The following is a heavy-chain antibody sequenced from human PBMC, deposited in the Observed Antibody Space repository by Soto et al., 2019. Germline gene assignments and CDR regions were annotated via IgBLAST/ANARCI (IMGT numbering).Heavy chain of an antibody. V-gene: IGHV1-8*01. CDR1: GYTFTSDD. Sequence: QVQLVQSGAEVKKPGASVKVSCKASGYTFTSDDINWVRQATGQGLEWMGWMDPNSANTGYGQKFQGRVTMTRNTSISPAYMEMSSLRSADTDVYYCARAGVRGMDVWGQGNTVTVSS. CDR2: MDPNSANT. D-gene: IGHD3-10*01. J-gene: IGHJ6*01. CDR3: ARAGVRGMDV.